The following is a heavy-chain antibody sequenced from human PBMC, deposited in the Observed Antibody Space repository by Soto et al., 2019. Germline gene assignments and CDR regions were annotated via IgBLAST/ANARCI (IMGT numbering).Heavy chain of an antibody. J-gene: IGHJ4*02. CDR1: GFTFSSYG. V-gene: IGHV3-30*18. CDR2: ISYDGSNK. D-gene: IGHD2-15*01. CDR3: AKETYSGPLDY. Sequence: QVQLVESGGGVVQPGRSLRLSCAASGFTFSSYGMHWVRQAPGKGLEWVAVISYDGSNKYYADSVKGRFNIYRENSKNTLYLQMNSLRAEDTAVYYCAKETYSGPLDYWGKGTLVTVSS.